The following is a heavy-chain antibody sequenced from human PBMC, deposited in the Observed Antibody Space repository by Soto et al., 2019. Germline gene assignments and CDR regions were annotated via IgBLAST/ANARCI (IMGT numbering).Heavy chain of an antibody. D-gene: IGHD2-8*02. Sequence: QVQLVQSGAEVKKPGASVKVSCKASGYTFTSYDINWVRQAPGQGLEWMGWMNPNTGNTGYAQKFQGRFILTRDTSIATAYMELSSLTSEDKAEYYCARNPANTGYFEYWGQGTLVTVSS. CDR1: GYTFTSYD. J-gene: IGHJ4*02. CDR3: ARNPANTGYFEY. CDR2: MNPNTGNT. V-gene: IGHV1-8*01.